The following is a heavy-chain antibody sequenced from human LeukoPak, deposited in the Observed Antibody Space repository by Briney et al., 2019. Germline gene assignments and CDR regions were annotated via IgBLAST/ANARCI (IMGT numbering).Heavy chain of an antibody. V-gene: IGHV3-30*18. CDR1: GFTFSSYA. CDR2: ISYDGSKK. J-gene: IGHJ4*02. D-gene: IGHD4-17*01. Sequence: GGSLRLSCAASGFTFSSYAMSWVRQAPGKGLEWVALISYDGSKKYYSDSVQGRFTISRDNSKNTLYLQMNSLRAEDTAVYHCAKIGNGDHVPLDYWGQGTLVTVSS. CDR3: AKIGNGDHVPLDY.